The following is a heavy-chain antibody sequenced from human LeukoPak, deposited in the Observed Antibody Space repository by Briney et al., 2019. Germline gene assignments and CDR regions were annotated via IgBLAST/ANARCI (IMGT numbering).Heavy chain of an antibody. J-gene: IGHJ4*02. Sequence: QPGGSLRLSCAVSGFTFSNYWMSWVRQAPGKGLEWVANIKQDGIEKYYVDSVEGRFTISRDNAKNSLFLQVNSLRAEDTAVYYCAKVWFPGITGTPFDFWGQGTLVTVSS. CDR1: GFTFSNYW. V-gene: IGHV3-7*03. CDR3: AKVWFPGITGTPFDF. CDR2: IKQDGIEK. D-gene: IGHD1-7*01.